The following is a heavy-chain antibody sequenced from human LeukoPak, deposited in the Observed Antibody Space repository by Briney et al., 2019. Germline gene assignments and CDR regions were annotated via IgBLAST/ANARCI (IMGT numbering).Heavy chain of an antibody. CDR2: IRYDGSNK. V-gene: IGHV3-30*02. J-gene: IGHJ1*01. Sequence: GGSLRLSCAASGFTFSSYGMHWVRQAPGKGLEWVAFIRYDGSNKYYADSVKGRFTISRDNSKNTLYLQMNSLRAEDTAVYYCAREGLYYDFWSGNEYFQHWGQGTLVTVSS. CDR3: AREGLYYDFWSGNEYFQH. D-gene: IGHD3-3*01. CDR1: GFTFSSYG.